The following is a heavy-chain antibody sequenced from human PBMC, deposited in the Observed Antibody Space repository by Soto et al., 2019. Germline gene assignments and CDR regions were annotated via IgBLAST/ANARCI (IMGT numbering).Heavy chain of an antibody. V-gene: IGHV3-7*01. J-gene: IGHJ4*02. Sequence: EVQLVESGGGLVQPGGSLRLSCAASGFTFSSYWMSWVRQAPGKGLEWVANIKQDGSEKYYVDSVKGRFTISRDNAKNSLYLQMNSLRAEDTAVYYCARGGPIRSGGLRYWGQGTLVTVSS. CDR1: GFTFSSYW. CDR2: IKQDGSEK. CDR3: ARGGPIRSGGLRY. D-gene: IGHD3-3*01.